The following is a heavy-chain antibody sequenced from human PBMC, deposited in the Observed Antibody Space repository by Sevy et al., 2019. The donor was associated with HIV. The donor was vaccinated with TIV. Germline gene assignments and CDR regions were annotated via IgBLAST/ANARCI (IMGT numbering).Heavy chain of an antibody. CDR2: ISSSSSYI. CDR3: ARVGSCSSTSCKYNWNRYYYYYGMDV. V-gene: IGHV3-21*01. D-gene: IGHD2-2*01. J-gene: IGHJ6*02. Sequence: GESLKISCAASGFTFSSYSMNWVRQAPGKGLEWVSSISSSSSYIYYADSVKGRFTISRDNAKNSLYLQMNSLRAEDTAVYYCARVGSCSSTSCKYNWNRYYYYYGMDVWGQGTTVTVSS. CDR1: GFTFSSYS.